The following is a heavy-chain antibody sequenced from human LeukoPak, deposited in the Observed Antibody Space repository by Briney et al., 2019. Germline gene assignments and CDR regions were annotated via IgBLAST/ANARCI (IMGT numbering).Heavy chain of an antibody. CDR3: ARDGGRGAPI. D-gene: IGHD3-16*01. Sequence: GASVKVSCKASGYNFISYYMHWVRQAPGQGLEWMGIINPSGGSTSYAQKFQDRVTMTRDTSTSTVYMELSSLKSEDTAVYYCARDGGRGAPIWGQGTMVTVSS. V-gene: IGHV1-46*01. J-gene: IGHJ3*02. CDR2: INPSGGST. CDR1: GYNFISYY.